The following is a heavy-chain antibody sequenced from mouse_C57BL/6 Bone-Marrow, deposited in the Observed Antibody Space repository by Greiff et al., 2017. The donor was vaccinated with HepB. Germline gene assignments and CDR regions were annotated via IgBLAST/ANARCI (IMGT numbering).Heavy chain of an antibody. CDR3: ARSCPNYYGSSYVGYFDY. D-gene: IGHD1-1*01. V-gene: IGHV1-54*01. J-gene: IGHJ2*01. Sequence: VQLQQSGAELVRPGTSVKVSCKASGYAFTNYLIEWVKQRPGQGLEWIGVINPASGGTNYNEKFKGKATLTADKSSSTAYMQLSSLTSEDSAVYFCARSCPNYYGSSYVGYFDYWGQGTTLTVSS. CDR2: INPASGGT. CDR1: GYAFTNYL.